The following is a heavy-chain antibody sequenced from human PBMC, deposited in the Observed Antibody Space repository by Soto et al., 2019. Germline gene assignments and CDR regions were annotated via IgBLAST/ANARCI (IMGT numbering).Heavy chain of an antibody. D-gene: IGHD2-15*01. CDR1: GFTFSSYS. Sequence: GGSLRLSCAASGFTFSSYSMNWVRQAPGKGLEWVSYISSSSSTIYYADSVKGRFTISRDNAKNSLYLQMNSLRAEDTAVYYCAAKFPPYCSGGSCYVDYWGQGTLVTVSS. CDR3: AAKFPPYCSGGSCYVDY. CDR2: ISSSSSTI. V-gene: IGHV3-48*01. J-gene: IGHJ4*02.